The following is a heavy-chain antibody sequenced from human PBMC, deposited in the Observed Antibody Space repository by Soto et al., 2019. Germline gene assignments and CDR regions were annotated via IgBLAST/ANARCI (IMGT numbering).Heavy chain of an antibody. CDR3: ERDRACSGGISFGYYYSYMDV. V-gene: IGHV3-33*01. CDR1: GFTFSSYG. CDR2: IWWGGSNK. D-gene: IGHD2-15*01. Sequence: QVQLVESGGGVVQPGRSLRLSCAASGFTFSSYGMHWVRRAPGKGLEWVAGIWWGGSNKYYADSVRGRFTISRDNSKNKLYLQMNGLSAEEKAVYYCERDRACSGGISFGYYYSYMDVWGKGNTVTGS. J-gene: IGHJ6*03.